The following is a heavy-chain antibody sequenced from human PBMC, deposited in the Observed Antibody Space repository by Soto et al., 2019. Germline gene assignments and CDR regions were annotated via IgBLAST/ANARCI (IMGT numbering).Heavy chain of an antibody. J-gene: IGHJ4*02. CDR1: GGTFSRHA. CDR3: ARNGYSWANFNY. CDR2: IIPIFGTA. V-gene: IGHV1-69*06. D-gene: IGHD5-18*01. Sequence: QVQLVQSGAEVRKPGSSVKVSCKASGGTFSRHAISWVRQAPGQGLEWMGGIIPIFGTANYAQKFQGRVTITADKSTSTAYMELSSLRSEDTAVYYCARNGYSWANFNYWGQGTLVTVSS.